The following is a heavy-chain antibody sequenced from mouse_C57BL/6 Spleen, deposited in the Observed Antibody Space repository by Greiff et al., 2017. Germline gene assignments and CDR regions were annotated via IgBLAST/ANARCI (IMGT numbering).Heavy chain of an antibody. Sequence: EVKLVESGGGLVKPGGSLKLSCAASGFTFSSYAMSWVRQTPEKRLEWVATISDGGSDTYYPDNVKGRFTISRDNAKNNLYLQMSHLKSEDTAMYYWARGYYGNYDYFDYWGQGTTLTVSS. J-gene: IGHJ2*01. CDR3: ARGYYGNYDYFDY. CDR2: ISDGGSDT. V-gene: IGHV5-4*03. D-gene: IGHD2-1*01. CDR1: GFTFSSYA.